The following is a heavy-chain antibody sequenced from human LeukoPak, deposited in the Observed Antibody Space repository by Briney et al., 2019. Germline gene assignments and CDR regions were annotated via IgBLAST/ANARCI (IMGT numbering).Heavy chain of an antibody. D-gene: IGHD6-13*01. Sequence: SETLSLTCTVSGGSISSSSYYWGWIRQPPGKGLEWIGSIYYSGSTNYNPSLKSRVTISVDTSKNQFSLKLSSVTAADTAVYYCARNTYPGIAAAGTYDLWGQGTLVTVSS. CDR1: GGSISSSSYY. V-gene: IGHV4-39*07. CDR3: ARNTYPGIAAAGTYDL. CDR2: IYYSGST. J-gene: IGHJ4*02.